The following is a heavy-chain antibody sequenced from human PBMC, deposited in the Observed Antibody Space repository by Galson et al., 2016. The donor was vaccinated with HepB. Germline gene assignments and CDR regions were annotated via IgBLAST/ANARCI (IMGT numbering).Heavy chain of an antibody. CDR1: GFTLSGSA. D-gene: IGHD3-16*02. Sequence: SLRLSCAASGFTLSGSAMHWVRQASGKGLEWVGRIRGKGKSYATTYAASVKGRFTISRDDSKNTAYLQMSSLKTEDTAVYYCTIRPLYDYVWGSYRFPETFDYWGQGALVIVSS. CDR2: IRGKGKSYAT. V-gene: IGHV3-73*01. CDR3: TIRPLYDYVWGSYRFPETFDY. J-gene: IGHJ4*02.